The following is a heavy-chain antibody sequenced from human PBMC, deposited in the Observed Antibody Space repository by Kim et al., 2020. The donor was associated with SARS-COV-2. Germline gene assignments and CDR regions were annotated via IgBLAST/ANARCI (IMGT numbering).Heavy chain of an antibody. CDR2: ISGSGGST. CDR3: ARTYDSSGYDYYYYYGMDV. Sequence: GGSLRLSCAASGFTFSSYAMSWVRQAPGKGLEWVSAISGSGGSTYYADSVKGRFTISRDNSKNTLYLKMNSLRAEDTAVYYCARTYDSSGYDYYYYYGMDVWGQGNTVIVSS. CDR1: GFTFSSYA. J-gene: IGHJ6*01. D-gene: IGHD3-22*01. V-gene: IGHV3-23*01.